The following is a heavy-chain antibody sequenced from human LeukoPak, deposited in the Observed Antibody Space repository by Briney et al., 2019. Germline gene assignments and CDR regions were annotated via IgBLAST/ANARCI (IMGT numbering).Heavy chain of an antibody. CDR1: GYTFTSYG. Sequence: ASVKVSCKASGYTFTSYGISWVRQAPGQGLEWMGWISAYNGNTNYAQKLQGRVTMTTDTSTGTAYMELRSLRSDDTAVYYCARSYGSGSPPWLDPWGQGTLVTVSS. CDR2: ISAYNGNT. D-gene: IGHD3-10*01. CDR3: ARSYGSGSPPWLDP. J-gene: IGHJ5*02. V-gene: IGHV1-18*04.